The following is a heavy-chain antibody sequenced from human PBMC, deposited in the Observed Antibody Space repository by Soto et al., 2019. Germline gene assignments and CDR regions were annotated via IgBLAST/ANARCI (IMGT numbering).Heavy chain of an antibody. V-gene: IGHV3-23*01. D-gene: IGHD3-16*01. CDR1: GFTFSSYA. Sequence: EVQLLESGGGLVQPGGSLRLSCVASGFTFSSYAMSWVRQAPGKGLEWVSVISNSGGSTYYTDSVKGRFTISRDNSKNTLYLQMNSLRAEDTAVYYCAKEVGVTPGLGRAAYWGQGTLVTVSS. J-gene: IGHJ4*02. CDR3: AKEVGVTPGLGRAAY. CDR2: ISNSGGST.